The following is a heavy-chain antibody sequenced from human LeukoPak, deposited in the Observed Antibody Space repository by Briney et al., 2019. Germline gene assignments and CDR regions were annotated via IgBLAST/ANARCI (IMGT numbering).Heavy chain of an antibody. CDR2: VYHSGST. Sequence: SETLSLTCTVSGGSFTAFYWSWIRQPPGKGLEWIGEVYHSGSTNYNPSLKSRVTISVDTSKNQFSLKLSSVTAADTAVYYCARGPRGIRGYYYYYMDVWGKGTTVTVSS. D-gene: IGHD3-10*01. CDR3: ARGPRGIRGYYYYYMDV. CDR1: GGSFTAFY. V-gene: IGHV4-34*01. J-gene: IGHJ6*03.